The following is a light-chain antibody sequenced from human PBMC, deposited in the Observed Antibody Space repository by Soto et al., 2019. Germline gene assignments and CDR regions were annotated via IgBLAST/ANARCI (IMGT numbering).Light chain of an antibody. Sequence: QSVLTQPPSASGTPGQRVSISCSGSDSNIGDNAVNWFQQLPGTAPKLLIYSNRQRPSGVPDRFSGSKSGTSASLAISGLQSGDEAVYFCATWDDSLNGRVFGGGTKLTVL. CDR3: ATWDDSLNGRV. J-gene: IGLJ3*02. V-gene: IGLV1-44*01. CDR2: SNR. CDR1: DSNIGDNA.